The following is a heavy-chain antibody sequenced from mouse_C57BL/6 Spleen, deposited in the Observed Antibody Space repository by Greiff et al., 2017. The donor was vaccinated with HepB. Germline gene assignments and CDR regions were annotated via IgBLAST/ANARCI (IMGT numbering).Heavy chain of an antibody. J-gene: IGHJ2*01. CDR1: GFSFNTYA. V-gene: IGHV10-1*01. CDR3: VRQETGTFDY. CDR2: IRSKSNNYAT. Sequence: EVKLVESGGGLVQPKGSLKLSCAASGFSFNTYAMNWVRQAPGKGLEWVARIRSKSNNYATYYADSVKDRFTISRDDSESMLYLQMNNLKTEDTAMYYCVRQETGTFDYWGQGTTLTVSS. D-gene: IGHD4-1*01.